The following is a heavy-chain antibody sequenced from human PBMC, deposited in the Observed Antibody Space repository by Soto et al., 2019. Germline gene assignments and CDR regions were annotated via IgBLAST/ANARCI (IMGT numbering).Heavy chain of an antibody. CDR1: GFTFSSYG. CDR3: AREIAYCGGDCLFFSSTYYYGMDV. J-gene: IGHJ6*02. CDR2: IWYDGSNK. V-gene: IGHV3-33*01. D-gene: IGHD2-21*02. Sequence: GGSLRLSCAASGFTFSSYGMHWVRQAPGKGLEWVAVIWYDGSNKYYADSVKGRFTISRDNSKNTLYLQMNSLRAEDTAVYYCAREIAYCGGDCLFFSSTYYYGMDVWGQGTTVTVSS.